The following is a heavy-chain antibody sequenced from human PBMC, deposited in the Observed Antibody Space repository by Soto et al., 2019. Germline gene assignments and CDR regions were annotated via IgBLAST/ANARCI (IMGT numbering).Heavy chain of an antibody. CDR3: AKDLTQGAFCGAICYGQFDC. D-gene: IGHD2-21*01. CDR1: GFTFSSYA. J-gene: IGHJ4*02. Sequence: GGSLRLSCAASGFTFSSYAMSWVRQAPGKGLEWVSTISGGGGTTKYADSVKGRVTISRDNSKNTLSLQMHSLRAEDTAVYYCAKDLTQGAFCGAICYGQFDCWGQGTLVTVSS. V-gene: IGHV3-23*01. CDR2: ISGGGGTT.